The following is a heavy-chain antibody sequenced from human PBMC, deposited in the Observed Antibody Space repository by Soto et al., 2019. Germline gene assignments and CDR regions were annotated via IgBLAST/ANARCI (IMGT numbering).Heavy chain of an antibody. J-gene: IGHJ4*02. D-gene: IGHD6-19*01. CDR1: GFTFSFYW. V-gene: IGHV3-74*01. Sequence: EVQLVESGGGLVQPGGSLRLSCAASGFTFSFYWMHWVRQAPGKGLVWVSRIRGDGSSTSYADSLKGRFTISRDNAKNTVYVQMNSLRVEDTAVYYCARGGSSGWDYYFDYWGQGTLVTVSS. CDR3: ARGGSSGWDYYFDY. CDR2: IRGDGSST.